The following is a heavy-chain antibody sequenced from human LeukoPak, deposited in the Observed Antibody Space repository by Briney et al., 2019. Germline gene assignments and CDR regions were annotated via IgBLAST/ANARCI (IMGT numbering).Heavy chain of an antibody. CDR1: GGTFSSYA. D-gene: IGHD5-12*01. J-gene: IGHJ5*02. CDR3: ATLWLRLPRYNWFDP. CDR2: IIPIFGTA. Sequence: SVKVSCKASGGTFSSYAISWVRQAPGQGLEWMGGIIPIFGTANYARKFQGRVTITADESTSTAYMELSSLRSEDTAVYYCATLWLRLPRYNWFDPWGQGTLVTVSS. V-gene: IGHV1-69*13.